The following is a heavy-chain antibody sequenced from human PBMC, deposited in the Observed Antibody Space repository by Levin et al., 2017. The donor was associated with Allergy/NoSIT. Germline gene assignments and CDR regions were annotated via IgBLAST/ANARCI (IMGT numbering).Heavy chain of an antibody. CDR3: VTGVSDGYGDYGYYFAN. D-gene: IGHD4-17*01. V-gene: IGHV3-15*01. CDR2: IKSKSNDGTT. Sequence: GGSLRLSCAASGFTFSNAWMIWVRQAPGKGLEWVGRIKSKSNDGTTDYAAPVKGRFSISRDDSKNTLYLQMNSLKTEDTAMYYCVTGVSDGYGDYGYYFANWGQGTLVTVSS. CDR1: GFTFSNAW. J-gene: IGHJ4*02.